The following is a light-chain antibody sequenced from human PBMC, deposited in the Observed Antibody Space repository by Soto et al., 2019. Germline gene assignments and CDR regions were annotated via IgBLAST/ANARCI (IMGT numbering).Light chain of an antibody. CDR3: ATWADSLSGYV. CDR1: SSDVGGYNY. V-gene: IGLV2-8*01. Sequence: QSVLTQPPSASGSPGQSVTISCTGTSSDVGGYNYVSWYQQHPGKAPKLMIYEVIKRPSGVPDRFSGSKSGTSASLAISGLRSEDEADYYCATWADSLSGYVFGTGTKVTVL. CDR2: EVI. J-gene: IGLJ1*01.